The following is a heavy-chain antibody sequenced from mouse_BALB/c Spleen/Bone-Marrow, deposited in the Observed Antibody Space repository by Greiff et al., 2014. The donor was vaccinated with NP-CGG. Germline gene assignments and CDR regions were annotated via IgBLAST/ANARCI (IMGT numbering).Heavy chain of an antibody. CDR1: GYTFTSYW. CDR2: IYPSDSYT. CDR3: TRYGNSHYYAMDY. J-gene: IGHJ4*01. Sequence: VQRVESGAELVRPGASVKLSCRASGYTFTSYWINWVKQRPGQGLEWIGNIYPSDSYTNYNQRFKDKATLTVDKSSSTAYMQLSSPTSEDSAVYYCTRYGNSHYYAMDYWVKEPQSPSPQ. V-gene: IGHV1-69*02. D-gene: IGHD1-1*01.